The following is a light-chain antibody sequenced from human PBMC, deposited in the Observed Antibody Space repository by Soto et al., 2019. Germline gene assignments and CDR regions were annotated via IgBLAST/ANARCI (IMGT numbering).Light chain of an antibody. Sequence: DIQMTQSPSTLSASVGDRVTITCRASQSINNWLAWYQQKPGKAPKLLIFDASSLESGVPSRFSGSGSGTEFTLTITSLRPDDSATYYCQQYDSYSTFGRGTKVEI. J-gene: IGKJ1*01. CDR3: QQYDSYST. CDR2: DAS. V-gene: IGKV1-5*01. CDR1: QSINNW.